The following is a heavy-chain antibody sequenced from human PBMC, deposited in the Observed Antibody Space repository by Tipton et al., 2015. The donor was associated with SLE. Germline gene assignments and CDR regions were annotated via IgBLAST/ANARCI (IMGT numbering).Heavy chain of an antibody. V-gene: IGHV4-59*12. D-gene: IGHD3-22*01. J-gene: IGHJ4*02. CDR1: GDSLKPYY. CDR3: ARADSSGSILSDY. CDR2: IFHSGIT. Sequence: TLSLTCSVSGDSLKPYYWSWIRQPPGKTLEWTGYIFHSGITDSNPSLKSRVVMSVDTSKNQVSLNLSSVTAADAAVYYCARADSSGSILSDYWGQGTLVTVSS.